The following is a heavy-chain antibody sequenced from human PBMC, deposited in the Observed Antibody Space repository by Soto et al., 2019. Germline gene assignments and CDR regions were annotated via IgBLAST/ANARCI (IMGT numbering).Heavy chain of an antibody. V-gene: IGHV4-30-4*01. CDR2: IYYSGST. Sequence: QVQLQESGPGLVKPSQTLSLTCTVSGGSISSGDYYWSWIRQPPGKGLEWIGYIYYSGSTYYNPPLESRVTISVDTAKNPFSLKLRSVTAADTAVYYCARDRKGFSSFPSYYYGMDVWGQGTTVTVSS. J-gene: IGHJ6*02. CDR1: GGSISSGDYY. D-gene: IGHD6-6*01. CDR3: ARDRKGFSSFPSYYYGMDV.